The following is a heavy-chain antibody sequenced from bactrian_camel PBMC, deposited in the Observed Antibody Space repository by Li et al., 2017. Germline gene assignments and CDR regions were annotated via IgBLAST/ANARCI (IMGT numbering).Heavy chain of an antibody. CDR1: AYTPANVR. D-gene: IGHD2*01. J-gene: IGHJ6*01. CDR3: APSSACVVTAAEVPRFGY. Sequence: HVQLVESGGGSVQAGGSLRLSCAFEAYTPANVRMAWFRQAPGKEREGVASLASDGSSIYANSLKGRFSISKDNARNWLDLQMDSLEPGDTAMYYCAPSSACVVTAAEVPRFGYWGQGTQVTVS. CDR2: LASDGSS. V-gene: IGHV3S53*01.